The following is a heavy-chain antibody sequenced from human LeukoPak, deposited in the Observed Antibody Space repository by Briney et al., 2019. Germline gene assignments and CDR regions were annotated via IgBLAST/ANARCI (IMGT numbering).Heavy chain of an antibody. CDR1: GFTFSSYA. CDR2: ISGSGGST. CDR3: APPYDHDLLSAFDS. Sequence: PGGSLRLSCAASGFTFSSYAMSWVRQAPGKGLEWVSAISGSGGSTYYADSVKGRFTISRDNSKNTLYLQMNNLRAEDTAVYYCAPPYDHDLLSAFDSWGQGTMVTVSS. D-gene: IGHD5-12*01. J-gene: IGHJ3*02. V-gene: IGHV3-23*01.